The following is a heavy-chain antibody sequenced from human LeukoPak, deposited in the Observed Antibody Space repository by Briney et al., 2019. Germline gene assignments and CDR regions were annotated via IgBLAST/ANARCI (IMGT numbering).Heavy chain of an antibody. CDR1: GGSISTYY. J-gene: IGHJ4*02. CDR3: ARDRSEFDY. Sequence: SETLSLTCTVSGGSISTYYWSWIRQPPGKGLEWIGYIYYSGSTNYNPSLKSRVTISVDTSKNQFPLKLSSVTAADTAVYYCARDRSEFDYWGQGTLVTVSS. CDR2: IYYSGST. V-gene: IGHV4-59*01.